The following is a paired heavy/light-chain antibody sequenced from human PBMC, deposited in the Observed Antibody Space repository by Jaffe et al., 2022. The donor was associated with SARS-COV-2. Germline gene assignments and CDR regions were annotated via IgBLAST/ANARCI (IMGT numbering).Light chain of an antibody. Sequence: ERVMTQSPVTLSVSPGERVTLSCRASQSVSSNVAWYQQKPGQAPRLLISGASTRATGIPARFSGSGSGTEFTLTISSLQSEDFAVYYCQQYNDWPLTFGGGTKVEIK. CDR2: GAS. CDR1: QSVSSN. J-gene: IGKJ4*01. CDR3: QQYNDWPLT. V-gene: IGKV3-15*01.
Heavy chain of an antibody. D-gene: IGHD1-26*01. J-gene: IGHJ4*02. CDR2: INGGNGNP. CDR3: ARGRPGGHSDY. Sequence: QVQLVQSGAEVKKPGASVKVSCKASGYIFTSIAMHWVRQAPGQRLEWMGWINGGNGNPKYSQKFQGRVTITRDTSASTGYMELRGLKSEDTAVYYCARGRPGGHSDYWGQGTLVTVSS. CDR1: GYIFTSIA. V-gene: IGHV1-3*01.